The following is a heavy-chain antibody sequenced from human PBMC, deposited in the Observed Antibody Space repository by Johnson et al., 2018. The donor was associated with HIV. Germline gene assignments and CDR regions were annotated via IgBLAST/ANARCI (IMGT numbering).Heavy chain of an antibody. D-gene: IGHD3-22*01. V-gene: IGHV3-23*04. CDR3: AKDLDSSGYSVSNAFDI. J-gene: IGHJ3*02. CDR2: ISGSGGST. Sequence: VQLVESGGGLVQPGGSLRLSCAASGFTFSSYTMSWVRQAPGKGLEWVSAISGSGGSTYYADSVKGRFTISRDNSKNTLYLQMNSLRAEDTAVYYCAKDLDSSGYSVSNAFDIWGQGTMVTVSS. CDR1: GFTFSSYT.